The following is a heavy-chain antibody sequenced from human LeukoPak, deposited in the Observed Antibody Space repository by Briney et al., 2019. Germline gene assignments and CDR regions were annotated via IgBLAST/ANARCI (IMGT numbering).Heavy chain of an antibody. CDR1: GYTFTGYY. J-gene: IGHJ4*02. Sequence: ASAKVSCKASGYTFTGYYMHWVRQAPGQGLEWMGWINPNSGGTNYAQKFQGRVTMTRDTSISTAYMELSRLRSDDTAVYYCARDSVAGTTVYSFDYWGQGTLVTVSS. V-gene: IGHV1-2*02. CDR3: ARDSVAGTTVYSFDY. D-gene: IGHD6-19*01. CDR2: INPNSGGT.